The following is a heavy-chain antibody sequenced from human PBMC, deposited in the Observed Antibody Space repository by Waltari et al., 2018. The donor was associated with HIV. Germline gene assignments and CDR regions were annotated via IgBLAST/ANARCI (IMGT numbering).Heavy chain of an antibody. CDR3: TSTGGGITDY. J-gene: IGHJ4*02. CDR1: GLTITTTW. V-gene: IGHV3-15*01. CDR2: IKSEDDGGTT. D-gene: IGHD2-15*01. Sequence: EVQLVESGGGLVKPGESIRLSCAASGLTITTTWVSWVRQGRGKGLEWVGRIKSEDDGGTTDYAAPVKGRFTISRDDSKNALYLQMNSLKTEDTALYYCTSTGGGITDYWGQGTLVTVSS.